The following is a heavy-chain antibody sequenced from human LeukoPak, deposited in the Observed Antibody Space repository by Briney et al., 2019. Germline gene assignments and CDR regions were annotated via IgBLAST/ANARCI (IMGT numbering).Heavy chain of an antibody. V-gene: IGHV1-46*01. J-gene: IGHJ2*01. CDR2: INPSGGST. CDR3: ARGWARELDWYFDL. CDR1: GYTFTSYY. Sequence: GASVTVSCMASGYTFTSYYMHWVRQAPGQGLEWMGLINPSGGSTSYAQKFQRRVTMTRDTSTSTVYMELSSLRSEDTAVYYCARGWARELDWYFDLWGRGTLVTVSS. D-gene: IGHD1-1*01.